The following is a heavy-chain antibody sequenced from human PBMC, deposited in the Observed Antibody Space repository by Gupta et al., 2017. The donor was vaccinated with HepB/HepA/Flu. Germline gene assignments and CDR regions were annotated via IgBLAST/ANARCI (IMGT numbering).Heavy chain of an antibody. CDR2: IGTAGDT. J-gene: IGHJ3*02. V-gene: IGHV3-13*01. D-gene: IGHD6-19*01. CDR3: ARGRGQWLVRGAFDI. CDR1: GFTFSSYD. Sequence: EVQLVESGGGLVQPGGSLRLSCAASGFTFSSYDMHWVRQATGKGLEWVSAIGTAGDTYYPGSVKGRFTISRENAKNSLYLQMNSLRAGDTAVYYCARGRGQWLVRGAFDIWAQGTMVTVSS.